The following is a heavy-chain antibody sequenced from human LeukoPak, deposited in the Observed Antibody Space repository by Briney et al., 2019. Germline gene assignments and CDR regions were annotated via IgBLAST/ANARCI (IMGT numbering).Heavy chain of an antibody. CDR3: ARGRLIAVAGDWYFDL. Sequence: ASVKVSCKASGYTSTSYDINWVRQATGQGLEWMGWMNPNSGNTGYAQKFQGRVTMTRNTSISTAYMELSSLRSEDTAVYYCARGRLIAVAGDWYFDLWGRGTLVTVSS. D-gene: IGHD6-19*01. CDR2: MNPNSGNT. J-gene: IGHJ2*01. V-gene: IGHV1-8*01. CDR1: GYTSTSYD.